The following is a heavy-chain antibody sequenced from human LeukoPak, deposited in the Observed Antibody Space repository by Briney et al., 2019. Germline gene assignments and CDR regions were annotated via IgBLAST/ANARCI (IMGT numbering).Heavy chain of an antibody. V-gene: IGHV4-31*11. CDR3: ATTYYYDSSGYWLSS. Sequence: SETLSLTCAVSGGSISSGGYYWSWIRQPPGKGLEWIGYIYYSGSTYYNPSLKSRVTISVDTSKNQFSLKLSSVTAADTAVYYCATTYYYDSSGYWLSSWGQGTLVTVSS. J-gene: IGHJ4*02. CDR2: IYYSGST. D-gene: IGHD3-22*01. CDR1: GGSISSGGYY.